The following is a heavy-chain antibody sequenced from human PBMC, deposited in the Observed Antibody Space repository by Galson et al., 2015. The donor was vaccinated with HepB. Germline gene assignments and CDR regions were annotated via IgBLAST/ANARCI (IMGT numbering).Heavy chain of an antibody. CDR3: ARAPGVGAKYLVFDI. J-gene: IGHJ3*02. D-gene: IGHD1-26*01. CDR1: GFTVSSNY. Sequence: SLRLSCAASGFTVSSNYMSWVRQAPGKGLEWVSVIYSGGSTYYADSVKGRFTISRHKSKNTLYLQMNSLRAEDTAVYYCARAPGVGAKYLVFDIWGQGTMVTVSS. CDR2: IYSGGST. V-gene: IGHV3-53*04.